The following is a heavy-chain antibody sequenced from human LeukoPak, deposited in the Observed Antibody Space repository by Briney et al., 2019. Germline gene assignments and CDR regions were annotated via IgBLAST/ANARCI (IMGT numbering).Heavy chain of an antibody. D-gene: IGHD2-15*01. CDR3: AKDRAATLWDFDY. V-gene: IGHV3-23*01. J-gene: IGHJ4*02. CDR1: GFTFSSYA. Sequence: GGSLRLSCAASGFTFSSYAMSWVRQAPGKGLEWVSGISGSGGSTYYGDSVKGRITISRDNSKNTLYLQMNSLRAEDTAVCYCAKDRAATLWDFDYWGQGTLVTVSS. CDR2: ISGSGGST.